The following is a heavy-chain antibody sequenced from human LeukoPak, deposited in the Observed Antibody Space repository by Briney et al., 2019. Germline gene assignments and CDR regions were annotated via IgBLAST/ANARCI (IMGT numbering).Heavy chain of an antibody. J-gene: IGHJ4*02. V-gene: IGHV3-30*18. CDR2: ISYDGSNE. D-gene: IGHD6-25*01. Sequence: GGSLRLSCAAFGFTFSSYGMHWVRQAPGKGLEWLAVISYDGSNEYYAHSVKGRFTISRDNSKNTLFLQMNSLRPEDTAVYYCAKARGTYYFDCWGQGTLVTVSS. CDR1: GFTFSSYG. CDR3: AKARGTYYFDC.